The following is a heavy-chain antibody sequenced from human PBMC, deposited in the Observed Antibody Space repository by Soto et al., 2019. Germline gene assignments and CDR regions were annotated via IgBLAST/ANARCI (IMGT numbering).Heavy chain of an antibody. Sequence: ASVNVSCKASGYTFTGYSIHWVRQAPGQGLEWMGWINPNSGGTKYAQKFQGRVTMTRDTSISTAYMELSRLRSDDTAVYYCARDFWSGRNWFAPWGQGTLVTVSS. CDR3: ARDFWSGRNWFAP. CDR1: GYTFTGYS. V-gene: IGHV1-2*02. D-gene: IGHD3-3*01. J-gene: IGHJ5*02. CDR2: INPNSGGT.